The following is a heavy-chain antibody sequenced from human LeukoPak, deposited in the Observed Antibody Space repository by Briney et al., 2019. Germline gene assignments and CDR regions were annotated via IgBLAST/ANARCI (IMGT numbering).Heavy chain of an antibody. CDR2: IYTSGST. D-gene: IGHD6-19*01. CDR1: GGSISSGSYY. Sequence: PSQTLSLTCTVSGGSISSGSYYWSWIRQPAGKGLEWIGRIYTSGSTNYNLSLKSRVTISVDTSKNQFSLKLSSVTAADTAVYYCARDTGIAVAGTVENWGQGTLVTVSS. V-gene: IGHV4-61*02. J-gene: IGHJ4*02. CDR3: ARDTGIAVAGTVEN.